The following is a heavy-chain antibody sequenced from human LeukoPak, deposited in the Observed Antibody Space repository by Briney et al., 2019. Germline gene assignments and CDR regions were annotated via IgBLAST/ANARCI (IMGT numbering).Heavy chain of an antibody. D-gene: IGHD3-16*01. CDR1: GGSISSYF. CDR3: ARHKSGSLYHFDY. V-gene: IGHV4-4*09. CDR2: IYTSGST. Sequence: SETLSLTCTVSGGSISSYFWSWVRQPPGKGLEWIGYIYTSGSTNYNPSLKSRVTISVDTSKNQFSLKLSSVTAADTAVYYCARHKSGSLYHFDYWGQGTLVTVSS. J-gene: IGHJ4*02.